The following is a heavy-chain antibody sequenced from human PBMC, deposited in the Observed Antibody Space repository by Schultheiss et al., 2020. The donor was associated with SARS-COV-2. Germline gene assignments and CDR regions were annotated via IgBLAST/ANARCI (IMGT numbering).Heavy chain of an antibody. CDR3: ARDGPLPSAGLIDY. V-gene: IGHV3-NL1*01. J-gene: IGHJ4*02. D-gene: IGHD3-10*01. CDR2: ISGSGGST. Sequence: GESLKISCAASGFTFSSYWMHWVRQAPGKGLEWVSAISGSGGSTYYADSVKGRFTISRDNSKNTLYLQMNSLRAEDTAVYYCARDGPLPSAGLIDYWGQGTLVTVSS. CDR1: GFTFSSYW.